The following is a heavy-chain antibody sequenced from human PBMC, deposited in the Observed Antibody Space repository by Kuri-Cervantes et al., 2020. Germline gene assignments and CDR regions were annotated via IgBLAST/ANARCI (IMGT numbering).Heavy chain of an antibody. CDR2: IRYDGSNK. CDR3: ARDPERPHYYYMDV. J-gene: IGHJ6*03. CDR1: GFTFSSYG. D-gene: IGHD1-14*01. V-gene: IGHV3-30*02. Sequence: GESLKISCAASGFTFSSYGMHWVRQAPGKGLEWVAFIRYDGSNKYYADSVKGRFTISRDNSKNTLYLQMNSLRAEDTAVYYCARDPERPHYYYMDVWGKGTTVTVSS.